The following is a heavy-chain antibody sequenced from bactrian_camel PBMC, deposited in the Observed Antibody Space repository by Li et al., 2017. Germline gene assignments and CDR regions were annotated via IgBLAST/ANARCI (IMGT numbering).Heavy chain of an antibody. CDR1: GCTYSGYC. J-gene: IGHJ4*01. Sequence: QLVESGGGSVQAGGSLRLSCAASGCTYSGYCMGWFRQSPGKAREGVAGINSDGRTSYADPVKGRFTISKDNAKNTLYLQMNSLTSDDTGMYFCLVGFDYWGRGTQVTVSS. V-gene: IGHV3S26*01. CDR3: LVGFDY. CDR2: INSDGRT. D-gene: IGHD5*01.